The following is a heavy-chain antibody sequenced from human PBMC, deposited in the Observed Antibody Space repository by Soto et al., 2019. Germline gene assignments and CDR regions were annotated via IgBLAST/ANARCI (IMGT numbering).Heavy chain of an antibody. CDR3: ARSDYGGGRDDWYFDL. D-gene: IGHD4-17*01. J-gene: IGHJ2*01. CDR2: IIPILGTS. Sequence: QVQLMQSGAEVKKPGSSVKVSCKASGGSFSSHAISWVRQAPGQGLEWMGGIIPILGTSEYVQKFHGRVTITADTVTGTAYMELSSLRSEDSSVYYCARSDYGGGRDDWYFDLWGRGTLVTVSS. CDR1: GGSFSSHA. V-gene: IGHV1-69*06.